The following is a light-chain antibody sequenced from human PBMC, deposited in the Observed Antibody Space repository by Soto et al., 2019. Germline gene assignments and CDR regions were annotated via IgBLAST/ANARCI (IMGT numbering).Light chain of an antibody. CDR3: ISYTCSSPVL. J-gene: IGLJ2*01. V-gene: IGLV2-14*01. CDR2: QVT. Sequence: QSALTQPASVSGSPGQSITISCTGTSSDLAIYNYVSWYQQQPGKAPKLMIYQVTNRPSGVSNRFSGSRSGNTASLTISGLQAEDEAYYYGISYTCSSPVLCGGGTKLTVL. CDR1: SSDLAIYNY.